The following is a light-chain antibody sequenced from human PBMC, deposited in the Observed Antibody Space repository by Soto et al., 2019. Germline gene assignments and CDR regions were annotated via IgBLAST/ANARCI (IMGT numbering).Light chain of an antibody. CDR2: DNN. CDR1: SSNIGNNY. CDR3: GTWDSSLSAVV. J-gene: IGLJ2*01. Sequence: QSVLTQPPSVSAAPGQKVTISCSGSSSNIGNNYVSWYQQLPGTAPKLLIYDNNKRPSGIPDRFSGSKSGTSATLGITGLQTGDAAYYYCGTWDSSLSAVVFGGGTKLTVL. V-gene: IGLV1-51*01.